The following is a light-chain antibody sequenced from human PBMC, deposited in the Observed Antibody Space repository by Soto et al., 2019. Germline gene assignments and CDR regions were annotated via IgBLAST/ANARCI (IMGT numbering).Light chain of an antibody. CDR1: SSDIGDYPY. CDR3: SSYTTDISPYV. Sequence: QSALTQPASVSGSPGQSITISCTGTSSDIGDYPYVSWYQQHPAKVPKLIIYEVTNRPSGVTGRFSGSKSQNSASLTISGLQADDEADYYCSSYTTDISPYVFGTGTKLTVL. J-gene: IGLJ1*01. CDR2: EVT. V-gene: IGLV2-14*01.